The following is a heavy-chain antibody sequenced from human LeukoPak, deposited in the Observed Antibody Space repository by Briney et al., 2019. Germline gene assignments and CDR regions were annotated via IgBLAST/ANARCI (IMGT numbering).Heavy chain of an antibody. J-gene: IGHJ4*02. CDR2: ISGSGGST. V-gene: IGHV3-23*01. Sequence: GGSLRLSCAASGFTFSSYAMSWVRQAPGKGLEWVSAISGSGGSTSYADSVKGRFTISRDNSKNTLYLQMNGLRAEDTAVYYCAKFDSSGYPRAPLGYWGQGTLVTVSS. CDR3: AKFDSSGYPRAPLGY. CDR1: GFTFSSYA. D-gene: IGHD3-22*01.